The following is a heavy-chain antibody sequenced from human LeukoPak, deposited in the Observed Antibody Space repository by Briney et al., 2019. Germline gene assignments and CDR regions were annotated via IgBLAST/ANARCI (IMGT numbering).Heavy chain of an antibody. CDR2: ISGSGGST. CDR1: GFTFSSYA. J-gene: IGHJ4*02. D-gene: IGHD2-15*01. CDR3: AKRFADCSGGSCPYYFDY. Sequence: GGSLRLSCAASGFTFSSYAMSWVRQAPGKGLEWVSAISGSGGSTYYADSVKGRFTISRDNSKNTLYLQMNSLRAEDTAVYYCAKRFADCSGGSCPYYFDYWGQGTLVTVSS. V-gene: IGHV3-23*01.